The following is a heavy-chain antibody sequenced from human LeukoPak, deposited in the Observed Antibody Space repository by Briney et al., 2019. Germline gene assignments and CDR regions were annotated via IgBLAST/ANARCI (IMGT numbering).Heavy chain of an antibody. Sequence: QPGRSLRLSCAASGFTFSRYAMHWVRQAPGKGLEWLAVISYDGSNRNYADSVKGRFTISRDNSKNTLYLQMNSLRAEDTAVYYCAKSTPDGYYYDSSGPFDYWGQGTLVTVSS. CDR1: GFTFSRYA. D-gene: IGHD3-22*01. J-gene: IGHJ4*02. CDR2: ISYDGSNR. V-gene: IGHV3-30-3*02. CDR3: AKSTPDGYYYDSSGPFDY.